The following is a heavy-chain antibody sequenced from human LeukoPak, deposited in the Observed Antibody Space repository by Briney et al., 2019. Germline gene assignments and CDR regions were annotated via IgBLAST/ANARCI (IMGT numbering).Heavy chain of an antibody. CDR2: IYHTGST. CDR1: GYSISSGHY. CDR3: ARRPLSSGYGSGWNFDY. J-gene: IGHJ4*02. Sequence: SETLSLTCTVSGYSISSGHYWGWIRQPPGKGLEWIGHIYHTGSTYYNPSLRSRVTMSVDPPNNQFSLKLTSVTAADTAVYFCARRPLSSGYGSGWNFDYWGQGTLVTVSS. D-gene: IGHD6-19*01. V-gene: IGHV4-38-2*02.